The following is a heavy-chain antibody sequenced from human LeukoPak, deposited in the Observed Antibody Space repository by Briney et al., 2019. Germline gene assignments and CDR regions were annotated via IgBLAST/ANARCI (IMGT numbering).Heavy chain of an antibody. Sequence: PSETLSLTCAVYGGSFSGYYWSWIRQPPGKGLEWIGHIYYSGSTNYNPSLKSRVTISVDTSKNQFSLKLSSVTAADTAVYYCARQLYYYDSGSFERGAFDIWGQGTMVTVSS. CDR3: ARQLYYYDSGSFERGAFDI. J-gene: IGHJ3*02. CDR2: IYYSGST. D-gene: IGHD3-22*01. V-gene: IGHV4-59*08. CDR1: GGSFSGYY.